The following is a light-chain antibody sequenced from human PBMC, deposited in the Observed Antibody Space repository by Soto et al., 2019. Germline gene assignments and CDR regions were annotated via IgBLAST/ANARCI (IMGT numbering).Light chain of an antibody. CDR3: QQYGSSPLT. V-gene: IGKV3-20*01. Sequence: IVLTQSPGTLSLSAGEKATISWRASQSVSRIYLAWYKQQPGQAPRLLIYGASSRATGIPDRFSGSGSGTEFTLTISRLEPVDFEVYYCQQYGSSPLTFGGGTKVDI. CDR1: QSVSRIY. CDR2: GAS. J-gene: IGKJ4*01.